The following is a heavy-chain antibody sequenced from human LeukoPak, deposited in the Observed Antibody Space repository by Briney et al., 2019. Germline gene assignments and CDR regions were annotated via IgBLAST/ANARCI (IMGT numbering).Heavy chain of an antibody. V-gene: IGHV3-53*01. CDR2: IHGDGST. D-gene: IGHD2-21*02. CDR1: GFTVSSRY. CDR3: ARGESSDCTCIDY. Sequence: PGGSLRLSCAASGFTVSSRYMSWVRQAPGKGLEWVSVIHGDGSTYYADSVKGRFTISRDNSKNTLYLQMNSLRAEDTAVYYCARGESSDCTCIDYWGQGTLVSVPS. J-gene: IGHJ4*02.